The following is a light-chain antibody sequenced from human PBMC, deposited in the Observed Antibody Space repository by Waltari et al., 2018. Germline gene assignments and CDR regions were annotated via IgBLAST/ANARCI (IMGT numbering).Light chain of an antibody. V-gene: IGKV1-NL1*01. CDR1: QAISNS. Sequence: DIQMTQSPSSLSASVGDSVTITCRASQAISNSLAWYQQKAGKGPKLLLYAASGLESGVPSMFSGSGSVTDYTLTITSLQPEDFATYCCQQYYNTPLTFGGGTKVEI. CDR3: QQYYNTPLT. CDR2: AAS. J-gene: IGKJ4*01.